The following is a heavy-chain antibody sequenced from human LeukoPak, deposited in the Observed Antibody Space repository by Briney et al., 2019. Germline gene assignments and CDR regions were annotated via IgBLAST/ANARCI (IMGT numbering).Heavy chain of an antibody. D-gene: IGHD3-10*01. CDR3: ARRGRNYYGSGSRGYWFDP. Sequence: SETLSLTCAVYGGSFSGYYWSWIRQPPGEGLEWIGEINHSGSTNYNPSLKSRVTISVDTSKNQFSLKLSSVTAADTAVYYCARRGRNYYGSGSRGYWFDPWGQGTLVTVSS. CDR1: GGSFSGYY. J-gene: IGHJ5*02. V-gene: IGHV4-34*01. CDR2: INHSGST.